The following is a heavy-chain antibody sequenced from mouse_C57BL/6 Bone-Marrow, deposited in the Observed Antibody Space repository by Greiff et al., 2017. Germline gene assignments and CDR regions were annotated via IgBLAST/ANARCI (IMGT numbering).Heavy chain of an antibody. J-gene: IGHJ3*01. D-gene: IGHD2-4*01. CDR2: IYPGNGDT. V-gene: IGHV1-12*01. Sequence: QVQLQQSGAELVRPGASVKMSCKASGYTFTSYNMHWVKQTPRQGLEWIGAIYPGNGDTSYNQKFKGKATLTVDKSSSTAYLQLSSLTSEDSAVYFCARSAIYYDYGGFAYWGQGTLVTVSA. CDR3: ARSAIYYDYGGFAY. CDR1: GYTFTSYN.